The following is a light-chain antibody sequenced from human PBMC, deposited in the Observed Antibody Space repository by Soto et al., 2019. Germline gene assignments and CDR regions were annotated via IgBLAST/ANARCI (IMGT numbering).Light chain of an antibody. CDR2: DAS. J-gene: IGKJ2*01. CDR3: QQLGYRPPGYA. CDR1: QSVSTS. V-gene: IGKV3-11*01. Sequence: EVLLTQSPYTLSFSPGDRPTLSCRASQSVSTSLCWYQQKFDQAPRLLIYDASKRATGIPARFSGSGSGTDFTFTISILEPEAFEVCYGQQLGYRPPGYAFGQGTRLEI.